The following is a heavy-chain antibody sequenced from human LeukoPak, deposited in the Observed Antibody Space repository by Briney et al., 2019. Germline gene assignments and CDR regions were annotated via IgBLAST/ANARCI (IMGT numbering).Heavy chain of an antibody. V-gene: IGHV3-21*01. CDR3: ARDYYDSSGYYEQDYFDY. D-gene: IGHD3-22*01. CDR2: ISSSSSYI. Sequence: PGGSLRLSCAASGFTFSDHYMDWVRQAPGKGLEWVSSISSSSSYIYYADSVKGRFTISRDNAKNSLYLQMNSLRAEDTAVYYCARDYYDSSGYYEQDYFDYWGQGTLVTVSS. CDR1: GFTFSDHY. J-gene: IGHJ4*02.